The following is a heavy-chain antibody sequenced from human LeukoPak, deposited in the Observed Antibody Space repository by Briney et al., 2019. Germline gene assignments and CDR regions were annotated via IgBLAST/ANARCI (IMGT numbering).Heavy chain of an antibody. J-gene: IGHJ4*01. CDR3: ARDRGAYCGGDCYLGFDY. CDR1: GFTFSSYT. CDR2: IAGSSGYI. Sequence: PGGSLRLSCAASGFTFSSYTMNWVRQAPRKELEWVSSIAGSSGYISYADSVKGRFTISRDNAKKSLYLQMTSLTAEDTAVYYCARDRGAYCGGDCYLGFDYWGRGTLVTVSS. V-gene: IGHV3-21*01. D-gene: IGHD2-21*02.